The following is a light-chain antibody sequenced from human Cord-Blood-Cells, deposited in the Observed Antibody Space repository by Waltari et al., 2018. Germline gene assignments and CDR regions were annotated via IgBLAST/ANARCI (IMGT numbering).Light chain of an antibody. CDR2: GTS. Sequence: QSVLTQPPSVSRAPGQRVPISCTGSSSNIGAGYDFHWYQQLPGTAPKLLLYGTSNRPSGVPDRFSGSKSGTSASLAITGLQAEDEADYYCQSYDSSLSAFYVFGTGTKVTVL. CDR1: SSNIGAGYD. J-gene: IGLJ1*01. CDR3: QSYDSSLSAFYV. V-gene: IGLV1-40*01.